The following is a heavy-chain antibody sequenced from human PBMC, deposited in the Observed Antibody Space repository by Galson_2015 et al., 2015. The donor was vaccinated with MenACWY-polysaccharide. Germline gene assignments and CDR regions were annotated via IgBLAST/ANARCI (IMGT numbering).Heavy chain of an antibody. V-gene: IGHV1-8*01. Sequence: SVKVSCKASGYTFSSYDINWVRQATGQRLEWMGWMNPNSGNIGYAQKFQGRVTMTRNTSISTAYMELSSLTSEDTAVYYCARGRRDTAVAAPAAVLLDYWGQGILVTVSS. J-gene: IGHJ4*02. CDR3: ARGRRDTAVAAPAAVLLDY. D-gene: IGHD6-19*01. CDR1: GYTFSSYD. CDR2: MNPNSGNI.